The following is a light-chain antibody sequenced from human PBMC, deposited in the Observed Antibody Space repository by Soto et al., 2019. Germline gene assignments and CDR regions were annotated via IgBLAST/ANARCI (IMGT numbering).Light chain of an antibody. J-gene: IGKJ1*01. V-gene: IGKV1-17*03. CDR1: QGISNY. Sequence: DIQMTQSPSAMSASVGDRVTITCRASQGISNYLAWFQQRPGQVPKRLIFTASTLQSGVPSRFSGSGSGTEFTLTINSLQPEDFATYYCLQHFNYPRTFGQGTRVEI. CDR2: TAS. CDR3: LQHFNYPRT.